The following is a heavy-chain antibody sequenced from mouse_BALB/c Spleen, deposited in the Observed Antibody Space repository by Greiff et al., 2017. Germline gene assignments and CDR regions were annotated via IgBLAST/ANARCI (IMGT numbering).Heavy chain of an antibody. CDR2: INPSNGRT. CDR1: GYTFTSYW. CDR3: ARGETPWYFDV. Sequence: VQLQQPGAELVKPGASVKLSCKASGYTFTSYWMHWVKQRPGQGLEWIGEINPSNGRTNYNEKFKSKATLTVDKSSSTAYMQLSSLTSEDSAVYYCARGETPWYFDVWGAGTTVTVSS. J-gene: IGHJ1*01. V-gene: IGHV1S81*02.